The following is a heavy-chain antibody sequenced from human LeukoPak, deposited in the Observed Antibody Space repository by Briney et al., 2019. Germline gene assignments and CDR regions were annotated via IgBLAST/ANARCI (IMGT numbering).Heavy chain of an antibody. D-gene: IGHD3-9*01. J-gene: IGHJ3*02. V-gene: IGHV3-7*03. CDR3: ARDPKLTGYHIRGAFDI. Sequence: GGSLRLSCAASGFTFSSYWMSWVRQAPGKGLEWVANIKQGGSEKFYVDSVKGRFTISRDNAKNSLYLQMNSLRAEDTAVYYCARDPKLTGYHIRGAFDIWGQGTMVTVSS. CDR1: GFTFSSYW. CDR2: IKQGGSEK.